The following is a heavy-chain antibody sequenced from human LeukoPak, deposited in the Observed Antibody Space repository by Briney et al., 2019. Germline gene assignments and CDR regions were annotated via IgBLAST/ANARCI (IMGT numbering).Heavy chain of an antibody. D-gene: IGHD4-17*01. V-gene: IGHV4-61*02. CDR3: ARDEFGDFQGFDY. J-gene: IGHJ4*02. Sequence: PSQTLSLTCTVSGGSISSGSYYWSWIRQPAGKGLEWIGRIYTSGSTNYNPSLKSRVTISVDRSKNQFSLKLSSVTAADTAVYYCARDEFGDFQGFDYWGQGTRVTVSS. CDR1: GGSISSGSYY. CDR2: IYTSGST.